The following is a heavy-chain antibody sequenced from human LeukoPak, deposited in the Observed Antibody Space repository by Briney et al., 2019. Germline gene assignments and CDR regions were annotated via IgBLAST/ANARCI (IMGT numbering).Heavy chain of an antibody. V-gene: IGHV4-59*08. CDR3: ARHGRSGAAAGTRDP. CDR1: GGSISSHY. J-gene: IGHJ5*02. D-gene: IGHD6-13*01. CDR2: IYYSGST. Sequence: SETLSLTCIVSGGSISSHYWSWFRQPPGKGLEWIGYIYYSGSTNYNPSLKSRVTISIDASKNQFSLKLTSVTAADTVVYYCARHGRSGAAAGTRDPWGQGTLVTVSS.